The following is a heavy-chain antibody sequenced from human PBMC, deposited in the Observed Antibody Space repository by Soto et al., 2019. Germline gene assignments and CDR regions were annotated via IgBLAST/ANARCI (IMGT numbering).Heavy chain of an antibody. J-gene: IGHJ5*02. CDR2: IYSGGAT. CDR1: GFSVSSSH. V-gene: IGHV3-53*01. Sequence: PGGSLRLSCAASGFSVSSSHMIWVRQAPGKGLEWVSVIYSGGATYYAVSVKGRFTISRDRSKNTVYLQMDGLRTEDTAVYHCAKLGPYGSEGYSFRYNWMDPWGQGTLVTVSS. D-gene: IGHD3-10*01. CDR3: AKLGPYGSEGYSFRYNWMDP.